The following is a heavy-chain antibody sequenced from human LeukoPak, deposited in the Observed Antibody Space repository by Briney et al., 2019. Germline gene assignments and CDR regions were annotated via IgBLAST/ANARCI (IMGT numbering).Heavy chain of an antibody. CDR1: GYTFTGYY. J-gene: IGHJ5*02. D-gene: IGHD5-18*01. V-gene: IGHV1-2*02. CDR3: ARGPQLWLRGNWFDP. CDR2: INPNSGGT. Sequence: GASVKVSCKASGYTFTGYYMHWVRQAPGQGLEWMGWINPNSGGTNYAQKFQGRVTMTRDTSISTAYMELSRLRSDDTAVYYCARGPQLWLRGNWFDPWGQGTLVTVSS.